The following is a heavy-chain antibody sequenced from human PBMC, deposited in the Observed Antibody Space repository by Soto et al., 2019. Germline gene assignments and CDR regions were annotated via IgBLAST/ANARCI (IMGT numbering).Heavy chain of an antibody. Sequence: QVQLVQSGDEVKKPGASVKVSCKASGYIFVNYGIAWVRQAPGQGLEWMGWISPYTGNTHSATKVQGRLTMTTDTYTSTAYMDLGSLTSDDTAVYYCVMVDNYVTPTPQDVWGQGTTVNVSS. CDR1: GYIFVNYG. J-gene: IGHJ6*02. D-gene: IGHD3-16*01. V-gene: IGHV1-18*01. CDR2: ISPYTGNT. CDR3: VMVDNYVTPTPQDV.